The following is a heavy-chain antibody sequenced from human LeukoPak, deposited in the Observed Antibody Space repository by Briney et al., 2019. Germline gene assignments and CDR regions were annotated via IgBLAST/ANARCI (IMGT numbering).Heavy chain of an antibody. J-gene: IGHJ4*02. V-gene: IGHV4-34*01. D-gene: IGHD3-22*01. CDR2: INHSGST. CDR3: ARGFQYYYDSSGYYYPFDY. Sequence: SETLSLTCAVYGGSFSGYYWSWIRQPPGKGLEWIGEINHSGSTNYNPSLKSRVTISVDTSKNQFSLKLSSVTAADTAVYYCARGFQYYYDSSGYYYPFDYWGQGTLATVSS. CDR1: GGSFSGYY.